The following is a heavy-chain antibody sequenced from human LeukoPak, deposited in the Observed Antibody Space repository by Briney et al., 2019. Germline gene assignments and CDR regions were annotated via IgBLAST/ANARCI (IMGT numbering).Heavy chain of an antibody. J-gene: IGHJ4*02. CDR3: ARAAGRDTTSGLDFDY. D-gene: IGHD1-26*01. CDR2: IYSSRS. CDR1: GASISSYY. Sequence: SETLSLTCTVSGASISSYYWSWIRQPAGKGLEWIGRIYSSRSIYNPSLKSRVTMSVDTSKNQSSLKLSSVTAADTAVYYCARAAGRDTTSGLDFDYWGQGILVTVSS. V-gene: IGHV4-4*07.